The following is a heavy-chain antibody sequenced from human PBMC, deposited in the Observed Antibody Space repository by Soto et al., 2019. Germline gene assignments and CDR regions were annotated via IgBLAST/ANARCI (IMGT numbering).Heavy chain of an antibody. Sequence: SETLSLTCTVAGGSSSSGDYCWSWIRQPPGKGLEWIGYIYYSGSTYYNPSLKSRVTISVDTSKNQFSLKLSSVTAADTAVYYCARNRDSSSWTTEARPFAYWGQGTPVPVSS. J-gene: IGHJ4*02. CDR2: IYYSGST. CDR1: GGSSSSGDYC. V-gene: IGHV4-30-4*01. CDR3: ARNRDSSSWTTEARPFAY. D-gene: IGHD6-13*01.